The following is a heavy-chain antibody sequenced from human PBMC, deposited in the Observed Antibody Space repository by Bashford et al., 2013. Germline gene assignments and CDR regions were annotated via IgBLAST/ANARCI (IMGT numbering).Heavy chain of an antibody. V-gene: IGHV1-69*04. J-gene: IGHJ6*02. Sequence: SVKVSCKASGGTFSSYAISWVRQAPGQGLEWMGRIIPILGIANYAQKFQGRVTITADKSTSTAYMELSSLRSEDTAVYYCARGDGGNRYYYYYGMDVWGQGTTVTVSS. D-gene: IGHD4-23*01. CDR2: IIPILGIA. CDR3: ARGDGGNRYYYYYGMDV. CDR1: GGTFSSYA.